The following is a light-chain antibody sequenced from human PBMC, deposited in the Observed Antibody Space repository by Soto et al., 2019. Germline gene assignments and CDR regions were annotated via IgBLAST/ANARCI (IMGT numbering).Light chain of an antibody. CDR3: SSYTSSNTLEWV. Sequence: QSVLTQPASVSGSPGQSITISCTGTSSDVGGYNYVSWYQQHPGKAPKLMIYDVSNRPSGVSNRFSGSKSGNTASLTISGLQAEDEADYYCSSYTSSNTLEWVFGGGTNVTVL. V-gene: IGLV2-14*01. CDR2: DVS. J-gene: IGLJ3*02. CDR1: SSDVGGYNY.